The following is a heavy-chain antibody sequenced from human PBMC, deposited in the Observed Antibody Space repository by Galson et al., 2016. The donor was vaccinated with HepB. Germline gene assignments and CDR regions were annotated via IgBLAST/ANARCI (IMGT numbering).Heavy chain of an antibody. J-gene: IGHJ4*02. CDR1: GFTFSNYW. V-gene: IGHV3-7*01. CDR3: GRDFRFPLGH. CDR2: ISREGYEK. D-gene: IGHD3-3*01. Sequence: SLRLSCAASGFTFSNYWMIWVRQAPGKGLEWVASISREGYEKHYLDSVKGRFTISRDDARDSLHLQTNSLGDEDTAVYYGGRDFRFPLGHWGQGTLVTVSS.